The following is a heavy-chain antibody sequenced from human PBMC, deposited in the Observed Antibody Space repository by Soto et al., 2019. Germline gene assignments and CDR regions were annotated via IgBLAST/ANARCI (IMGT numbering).Heavy chain of an antibody. Sequence: ASVKVSCKASGYTFTSYYMHWVRQAPGQGLEWMGIINVSGGSAIYAQKFQGRVTMTRDTSTSTVYMELSSLRSEDTAVYYCARDRGKDYDFWSGYPYGMDVWGQGTTVTVSS. J-gene: IGHJ6*02. CDR3: ARDRGKDYDFWSGYPYGMDV. D-gene: IGHD3-3*01. CDR1: GYTFTSYY. CDR2: INVSGGSA. V-gene: IGHV1-46*01.